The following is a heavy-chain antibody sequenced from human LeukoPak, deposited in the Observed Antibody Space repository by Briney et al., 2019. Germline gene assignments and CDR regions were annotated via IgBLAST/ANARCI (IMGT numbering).Heavy chain of an antibody. CDR1: GFSFSSYA. V-gene: IGHV3-23*01. Sequence: GGSLRLSCAASGFSFSSYAMSWVRQAPGKGLEWVSAISGSGGSTYYADSVKGRFTISRDNSKNTLYLQMNSLRAEDTAVYYCAKSMVFTLPYPHFDYWGQGTLVTVSS. CDR2: ISGSGGST. D-gene: IGHD2-21*01. J-gene: IGHJ4*02. CDR3: AKSMVFTLPYPHFDY.